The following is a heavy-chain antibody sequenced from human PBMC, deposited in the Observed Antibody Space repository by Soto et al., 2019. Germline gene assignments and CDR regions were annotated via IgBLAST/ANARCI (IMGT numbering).Heavy chain of an antibody. CDR3: ARDLDGLHDDTSGPFPRPG. V-gene: IGHV4-39*07. CDR1: GYSVSSSDYY. D-gene: IGHD3-22*01. Sequence: TSETLSLTCSVSGYSVSSSDYYWAWIRQPPGKGLEWIGSMLYSGLTYYNPSLKSRATMSIDTAGNQFSLKVSSVTVADTAVYYCARDLDGLHDDTSGPFPRPGWGQGTLVTVSS. J-gene: IGHJ1*01. CDR2: MLYSGLT.